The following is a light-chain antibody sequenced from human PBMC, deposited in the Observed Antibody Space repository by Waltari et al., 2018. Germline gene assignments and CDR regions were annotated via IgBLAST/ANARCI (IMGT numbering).Light chain of an antibody. CDR2: GAS. CDR1: QSVSSN. CDR3: QQYNNWPG. V-gene: IGKV3-15*01. Sequence: EIVMTQSPATLSVSPGERATLSCRASQSVSSNLAWYQQKPGQAPRLLIYGASTRATGIPARFSGSGSGTELTLTISSLQSEDFAVYYCQQYNNWPGFGGGTKVEIK. J-gene: IGKJ4*02.